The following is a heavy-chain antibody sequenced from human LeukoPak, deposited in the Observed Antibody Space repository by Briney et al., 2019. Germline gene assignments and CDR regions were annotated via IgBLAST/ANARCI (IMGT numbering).Heavy chain of an antibody. CDR3: ARAGYEVGKYYFDY. D-gene: IGHD2-15*01. J-gene: IGHJ4*02. CDR2: IYHSGGT. CDR1: GGSISSSSYY. V-gene: IGHV4-39*07. Sequence: SETLSLTCTVSGGSISSSSYYWGWIRQPPGKGLEWIGEIYHSGGTNYNPSLKSRVTISVDKSKNQFSLKLSSVTAADTAVYYCARAGYEVGKYYFDYWGQGTLVTVSS.